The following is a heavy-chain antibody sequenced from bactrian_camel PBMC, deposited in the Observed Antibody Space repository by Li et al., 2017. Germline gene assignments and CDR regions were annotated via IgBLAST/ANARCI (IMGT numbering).Heavy chain of an antibody. V-gene: IGHV3S68*01. D-gene: IGHD5*01. J-gene: IGHJ6*01. CDR2: IRSGGDLT. CDR3: VRGLGDIGS. CDR1: VHKYSTC. Sequence: QVQLVESGGGSVQAGGSLTLSCRDSVHKYSTCMGWFRQAPGKEREGVAGIRSGGDLTYYADSVKGRFTISQDNAKNTLYLQLNSLKTEDTAMYYCVRGLGDIGSRGQGTQVTVS.